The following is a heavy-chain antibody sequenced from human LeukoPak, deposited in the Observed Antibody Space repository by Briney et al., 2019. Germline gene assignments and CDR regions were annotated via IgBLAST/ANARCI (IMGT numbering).Heavy chain of an antibody. CDR2: VSYDGTDT. J-gene: IGHJ5*02. V-gene: IGHV3-30*09. D-gene: IGHD2-8*01. CDR1: GFTFTNYA. CDR3: VRVSGFCTNGVCPSFDP. Sequence: AGGSLRLSCAASGFTFTNYAMNWVRQAPGKGLEWVATVSYDGTDTSYADSVKGRFAIFRDSSKNTLYLQMNSLRTEDTAVYYCVRVSGFCTNGVCPSFDPWGQGTLVTVSS.